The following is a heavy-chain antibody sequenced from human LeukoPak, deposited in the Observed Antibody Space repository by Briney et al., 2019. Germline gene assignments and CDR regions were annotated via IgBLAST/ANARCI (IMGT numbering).Heavy chain of an antibody. Sequence: SVKVSCKASGGTFSSYAISWVRQAPGQGLEWMGRIIPIFGTANYAQKFQGRVTITTDESTSTAYMELSSLRSEDTAVYYCARSFWSAQGDYYYYVDVWGKGTTVTVSS. V-gene: IGHV1-69*05. CDR2: IIPIFGTA. D-gene: IGHD3-3*01. CDR3: ARSFWSAQGDYYYYVDV. CDR1: GGTFSSYA. J-gene: IGHJ6*03.